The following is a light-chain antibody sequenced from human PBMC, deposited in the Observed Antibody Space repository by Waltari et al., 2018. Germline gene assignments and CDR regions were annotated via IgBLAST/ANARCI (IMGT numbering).Light chain of an antibody. Sequence: DIQMTQSPSSLSASVGDTVTITCRASQGISSSLNWFQQKPGKAPKLLIYAASSLESGVPSRCSGSGSGTEFTLTIRSLQPEDFAAYYCLQHNSYPPTFGQGTKVEIK. CDR2: AAS. V-gene: IGKV1-17*01. CDR1: QGISSS. CDR3: LQHNSYPPT. J-gene: IGKJ1*01.